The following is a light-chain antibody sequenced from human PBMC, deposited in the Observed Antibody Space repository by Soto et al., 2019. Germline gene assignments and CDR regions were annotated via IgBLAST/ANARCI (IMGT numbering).Light chain of an antibody. CDR2: AAS. CDR1: QGISSY. V-gene: IGKV1-39*01. J-gene: IGKJ2*01. Sequence: DIQMTQSPSSLSASVGDRVTITCRASQGISSYLNWYQQKPGKAPKLLIYAASSLQSGVPSRFSGSGSGTDFTLTISSLQPEDFATYYCQQSYSTLSYTFGQGT. CDR3: QQSYSTLSYT.